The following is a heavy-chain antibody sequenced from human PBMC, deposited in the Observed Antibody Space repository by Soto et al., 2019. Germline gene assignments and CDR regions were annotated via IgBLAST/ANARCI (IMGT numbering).Heavy chain of an antibody. CDR3: AREYDILTGYGNWFDP. J-gene: IGHJ5*02. D-gene: IGHD3-9*01. CDR2: IYYSGST. V-gene: IGHV4-39*01. CDR1: GGSISSSSYY. Sequence: QLQLQESGPGLVKPSETLSLTCTVSGGSISSSSYYWGWIRQPPGKGLEWIGSIYYSGSTYYNPSLKSRVTISVDTSKNQFSLKLSSVTAADTAVYYCAREYDILTGYGNWFDPWGQGTLVTVSS.